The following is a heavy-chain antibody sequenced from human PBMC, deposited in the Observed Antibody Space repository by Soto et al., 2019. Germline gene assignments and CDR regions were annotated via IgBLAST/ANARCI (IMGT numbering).Heavy chain of an antibody. Sequence: PGESLKISCKGSGYSFTSYWIGWVRQMPGKGLEWMGIIYPGDSDTRYSPSFQGQVTISADKSISTAYLQWSSLKASDTAMYYCARSGPPAVVVPAAIAHYYYYGMDAWGQGTKVTVSS. D-gene: IGHD2-2*01. CDR1: GYSFTSYW. V-gene: IGHV5-51*01. CDR2: IYPGDSDT. CDR3: ARSGPPAVVVPAAIAHYYYYGMDA. J-gene: IGHJ6*02.